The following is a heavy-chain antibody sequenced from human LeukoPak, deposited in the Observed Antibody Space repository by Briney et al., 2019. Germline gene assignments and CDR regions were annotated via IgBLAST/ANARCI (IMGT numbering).Heavy chain of an antibody. J-gene: IGHJ4*02. CDR1: AGSISRFY. V-gene: IGHV4-59*08. CDR2: IYYSGST. Sequence: SETLSLTCTVSAGSISRFYWSWIRRPPGKGLEWIGYIYYSGSTNYNPSLKSRVTISVDTSKNQFSLKLSSVTAADTAVYYCAKHGYSSSSINFYYWGQGTLVTVSS. D-gene: IGHD6-6*01. CDR3: AKHGYSSSSINFYY.